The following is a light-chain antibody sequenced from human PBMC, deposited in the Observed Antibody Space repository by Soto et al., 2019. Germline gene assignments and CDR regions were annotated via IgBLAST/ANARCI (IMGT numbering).Light chain of an antibody. V-gene: IGKV3-20*01. Sequence: EIVLTQSPGTLSLSPGEGATLSCRASQSVSSSYLAWYQQKPGQAPRLLIYGASSRATGIPDRFSGSGSGTDFTLTISGLEPEDFAVYDCQQYGRTFGQGNKVEI. CDR2: GAS. J-gene: IGKJ1*01. CDR1: QSVSSSY. CDR3: QQYGRT.